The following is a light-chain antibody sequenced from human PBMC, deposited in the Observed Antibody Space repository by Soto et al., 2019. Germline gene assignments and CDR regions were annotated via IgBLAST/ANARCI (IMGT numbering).Light chain of an antibody. CDR1: QRVSSN. Sequence: EIVMTQSPATLSVSPGERATLSCRASQRVSSNLAWYQQKPGQAPRPLIYGASTRATGIPARFSGSGSGTEFTLTISSLQSEDFAVYYCQQYNIWPPMYTFGQGTKLEIK. CDR3: QQYNIWPPMYT. V-gene: IGKV3-15*01. J-gene: IGKJ2*01. CDR2: GAS.